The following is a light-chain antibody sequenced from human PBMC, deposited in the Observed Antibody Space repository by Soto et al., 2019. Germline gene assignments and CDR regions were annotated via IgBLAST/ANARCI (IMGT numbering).Light chain of an antibody. CDR1: NIGDKT. J-gene: IGLJ2*01. CDR2: YDS. CDR3: QVWDSSSDHVI. V-gene: IGLV3-21*04. Sequence: SYELTQPPSVSVAPGKMARITCGGNNIGDKTVHGYQQKPGQAPVVVIYYDSDRPSGIPERFSGSNSGNTATLTISRVEAGDEADYYCQVWDSSSDHVIFGGGTKVTVL.